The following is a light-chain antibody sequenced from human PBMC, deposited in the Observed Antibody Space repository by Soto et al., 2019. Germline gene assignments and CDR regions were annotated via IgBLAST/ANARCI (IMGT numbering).Light chain of an antibody. Sequence: QSVLTQPPSVSGAPGQRVTISCTGSSSNIGTPYDVHWYQQLPGTAPKLLIYGNSNRPSGVPDRFSGSKSGTSAFLAITGLQAEDEADYYCQSYDSSLSGHVIFGGGTKLTVL. CDR3: QSYDSSLSGHVI. V-gene: IGLV1-40*01. CDR1: SSNIGTPYD. CDR2: GNS. J-gene: IGLJ2*01.